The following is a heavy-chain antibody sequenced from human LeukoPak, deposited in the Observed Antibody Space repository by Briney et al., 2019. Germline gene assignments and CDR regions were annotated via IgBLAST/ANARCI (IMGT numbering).Heavy chain of an antibody. D-gene: IGHD3-22*01. CDR1: GGSTSSYY. V-gene: IGHV4-59*01. Sequence: SETLSLTCTVSGGSTSSYYWSWIRQPPGKGLEWIGYIYYSGSTNYNPSLKSRVTISVDTSKNQFSLKLSSVTAADTAVYYCAREGGLDYYDSSGYYFFDYWGQGTLVTVSS. CDR2: IYYSGST. CDR3: AREGGLDYYDSSGYYFFDY. J-gene: IGHJ4*02.